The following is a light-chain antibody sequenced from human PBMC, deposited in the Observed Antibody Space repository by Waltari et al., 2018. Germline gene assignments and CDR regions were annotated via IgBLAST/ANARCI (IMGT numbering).Light chain of an antibody. CDR2: DSD. Sequence: QSALTQPASVSGSPGQSITISCTGTSSDIGRYNYVSWYQHHPGKAPKLMVFDSDNRPAGVSTRFAGSKAGNTASLTISGLQAEDEADYYCSSYTTTSSLLVVFGGGTKLTVL. J-gene: IGLJ2*01. CDR1: SSDIGRYNY. CDR3: SSYTTTSSLLVV. V-gene: IGLV2-14*03.